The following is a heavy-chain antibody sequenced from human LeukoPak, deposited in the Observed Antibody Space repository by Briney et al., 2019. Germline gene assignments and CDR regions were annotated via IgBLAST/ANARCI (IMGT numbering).Heavy chain of an antibody. CDR3: TTAPGTIVRGVLMDV. D-gene: IGHD3-10*01. CDR1: GFPFSHSW. V-gene: IGHV3-15*05. CDR2: IKCKNDGETP. Sequence: GGSLRLSCAVSGFPFSHSWMSWVRQAPGKGLEWVGRIKCKNDGETPDFAAPVRRMFTLSRNDPKNTVFIQMNSLKTEDTDMYYGTTAPGTIVRGVLMDVWGTGTAVTVSS. J-gene: IGHJ6*04.